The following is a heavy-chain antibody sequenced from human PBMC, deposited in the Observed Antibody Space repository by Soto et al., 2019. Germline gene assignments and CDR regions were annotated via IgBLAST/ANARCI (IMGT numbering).Heavy chain of an antibody. D-gene: IGHD3-22*01. CDR2: ISGSGDST. Sequence: HPGGSLRLSCAASGFTFSSYAMSWVRQAPGKGLEWVSAISGSGDSTYYADSVEGRSTISRDNSKNTLYLQMNSLRAEDTAVYYCAKDQDPTMLVVVLFGFDYWGQGTLVTVSS. V-gene: IGHV3-23*01. CDR3: AKDQDPTMLVVVLFGFDY. CDR1: GFTFSSYA. J-gene: IGHJ4*02.